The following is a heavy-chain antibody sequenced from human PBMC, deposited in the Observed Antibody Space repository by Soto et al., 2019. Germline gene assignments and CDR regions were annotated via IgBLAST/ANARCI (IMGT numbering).Heavy chain of an antibody. CDR3: AEWGQNPASGRNFDY. CDR1: GYTFTNYD. Sequence: QVQLVQSGAEVKKPGASVKVSCKTSGYTFTNYDINWVRQAPGQGLEWMGWMNPNSGNTGYAQQFQGRVSMTTNTAISTGYMELSGLRSEDSAVYFCAEWGQNPASGRNFDYWGQGTLVTVSS. CDR2: MNPNSGNT. V-gene: IGHV1-8*01. J-gene: IGHJ4*02. D-gene: IGHD6-13*01.